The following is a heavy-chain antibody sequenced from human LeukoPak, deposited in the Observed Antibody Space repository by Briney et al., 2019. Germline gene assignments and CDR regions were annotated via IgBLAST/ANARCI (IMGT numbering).Heavy chain of an antibody. CDR2: IWYDGSNK. J-gene: IGHJ4*02. V-gene: IGHV3-33*01. CDR3: ARDSSGVVVVAAIDY. CDR1: GFTFSSYG. D-gene: IGHD2-15*01. Sequence: PGGSLRLSCAASGFTFSSYGMHWVRQAPGKGLEWVAVIWYDGSNKYYADSVKGRLTISRDNSKNTLYLQMNSLRAEDTAVYYCARDSSGVVVVAAIDYWGQGTLVTVSS.